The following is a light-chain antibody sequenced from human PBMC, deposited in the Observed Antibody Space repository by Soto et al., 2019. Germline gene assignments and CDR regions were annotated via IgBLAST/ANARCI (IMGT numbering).Light chain of an antibody. CDR3: QKYNSAPQT. V-gene: IGKV1-27*01. J-gene: IGKJ1*01. CDR1: QGISNY. CDR2: AAS. Sequence: DIQMTQSPSSLSAPVGDRVTITCRAIQGISNYLAWYQQKPWKVPKLLIYAASTLQSGVPSRFSGSGSGKDFTLTISSLQPEDIATYYCQKYNSAPQTFGQGTKVEIK.